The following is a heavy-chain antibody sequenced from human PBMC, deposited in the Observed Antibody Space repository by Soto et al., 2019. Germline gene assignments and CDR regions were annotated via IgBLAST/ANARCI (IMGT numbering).Heavy chain of an antibody. J-gene: IGHJ3*01. CDR3: AKELIGNESAFDL. D-gene: IGHD1-1*01. Sequence: QVQLVESGGDVVKPGGSLRLSCAASGFTFSDHYMSWIRQAPGNGLEWISYMTPSGSSSSYADSVKGRVTISRDNAKNSLYLQTNSMRGDVTAVYYSAKELIGNESAFDLWGQAKMVTVSS. V-gene: IGHV3-11*01. CDR1: GFTFSDHY. CDR2: MTPSGSSS.